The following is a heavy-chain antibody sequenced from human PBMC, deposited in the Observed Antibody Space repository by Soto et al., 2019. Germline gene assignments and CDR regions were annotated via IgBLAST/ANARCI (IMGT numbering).Heavy chain of an antibody. V-gene: IGHV2-26*01. CDR1: GFSLSNARMG. CDR2: IFSNDEK. CDR3: ARIRIVQIGPRPTYVMDV. Sequence: SGPTLVNPTETLTLTCTVSGFSLSNARMGVSWIRQPPGKALEWLAHIFSNDEKSYSTSLKSRLTISKDTSKSQVVLTMTNMDPVDTATYYCARIRIVQIGPRPTYVMDVWGQGTTVTVSS. J-gene: IGHJ6*02. D-gene: IGHD2-8*01.